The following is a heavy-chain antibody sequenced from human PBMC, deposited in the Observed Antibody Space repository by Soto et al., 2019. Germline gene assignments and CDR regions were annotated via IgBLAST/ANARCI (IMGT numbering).Heavy chain of an antibody. Sequence: EVQLVESGGGLIQPGGSLRLSCAASGFTVSNNYMSWVRQAPGKGLELVSVIYSGGTTYYSDSVRGRFTISRDNSKNTLYLHMISLRAEDTAVYYCARDGGSSGVDYWGQGTLVTVSS. CDR1: GFTVSNNY. V-gene: IGHV3-53*01. D-gene: IGHD6-19*01. CDR2: IYSGGTT. CDR3: ARDGGSSGVDY. J-gene: IGHJ4*02.